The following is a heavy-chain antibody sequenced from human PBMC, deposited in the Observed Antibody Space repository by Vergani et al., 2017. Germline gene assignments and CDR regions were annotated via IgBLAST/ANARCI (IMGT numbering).Heavy chain of an antibody. V-gene: IGHV4-34*01. CDR1: GGSFSGYY. Sequence: QVQPQQWGAGLLKPSETLSLTCAVYGGSFSGYYWSWIRQPSGKGLEWIGEINHSGSTNYNPSLKSRVTISVDTSKNQFSLKLSSVTAADTAVYYWAGVRVVVVPAAISCYYYDMDVWGKGTTVTVSS. CDR2: INHSGST. CDR3: AGVRVVVVPAAISCYYYDMDV. J-gene: IGHJ6*03. D-gene: IGHD2-2*02.